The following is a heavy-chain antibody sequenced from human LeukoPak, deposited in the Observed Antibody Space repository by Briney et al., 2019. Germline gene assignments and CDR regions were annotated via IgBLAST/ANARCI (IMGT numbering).Heavy chain of an antibody. Sequence: PGASVKVSCKASGYTFTSYGIGWVRQAPGQGLEWMGWISAYNGNTNYAQKFQGRVTITADKSTSTAYMELSSLRSEDTAVYYCARGSCSGGSCYSSDYWGQGTLVTVSS. V-gene: IGHV1-18*01. CDR3: ARGSCSGGSCYSSDY. D-gene: IGHD2-15*01. CDR2: ISAYNGNT. CDR1: GYTFTSYG. J-gene: IGHJ4*02.